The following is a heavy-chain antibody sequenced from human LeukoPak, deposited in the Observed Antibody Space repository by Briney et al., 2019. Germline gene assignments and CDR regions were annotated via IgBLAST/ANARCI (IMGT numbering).Heavy chain of an antibody. J-gene: IGHJ4*02. CDR1: GFTFSSYA. D-gene: IGHD3-22*01. CDR2: ISGSGGST. Sequence: PGGSLRLSCAASGFTFSSYAMSWVRQAPGKGLEWVSAISGSGGSTYYADSVKGRFTISRDNSKNTLYLQMNSLRAEDTAVYYCAKPPRDYYYDSSGYQPNDYWGQGTLVTVSS. V-gene: IGHV3-23*01. CDR3: AKPPRDYYYDSSGYQPNDY.